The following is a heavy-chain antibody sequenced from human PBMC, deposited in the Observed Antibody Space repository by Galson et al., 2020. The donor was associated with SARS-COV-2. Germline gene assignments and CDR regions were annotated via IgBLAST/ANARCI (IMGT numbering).Heavy chain of an antibody. J-gene: IGHJ4*02. CDR3: ARVVSLGSAWYPDY. Sequence: ASETLSLTCTVSGASISSGDYYWTWIRQHPGKGLEWIGYIYHSGTTYYNPSLKSRVLIFVDTSRDQFSLRLGSVTAADTAVYYCARVVSLGSAWYPDYWGQGALVTVSS. D-gene: IGHD6-19*01. CDR2: IYHSGTT. V-gene: IGHV4-31*03. CDR1: GASISSGDYY.